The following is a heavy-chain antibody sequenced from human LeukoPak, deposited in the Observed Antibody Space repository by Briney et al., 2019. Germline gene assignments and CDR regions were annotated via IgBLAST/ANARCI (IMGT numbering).Heavy chain of an antibody. CDR3: ATGAGGSGYGPTHFYYMDV. D-gene: IGHD5-12*01. Sequence: GGSLRLSCAASGFTFSDSYMTWIRQAPGKGLEWVSYISNSGSSIYYADSVKGRFTTSRDNAKSSLYLQMNSLRAEDTAAYYCATGAGGSGYGPTHFYYMDVWGKGTTVTISS. CDR2: ISNSGSSI. V-gene: IGHV3-11*04. CDR1: GFTFSDSY. J-gene: IGHJ6*03.